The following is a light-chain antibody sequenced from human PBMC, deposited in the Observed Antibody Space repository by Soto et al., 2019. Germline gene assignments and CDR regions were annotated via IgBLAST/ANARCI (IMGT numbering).Light chain of an antibody. V-gene: IGKV1-5*01. J-gene: IGKJ4*01. CDR1: QSINSR. CDR2: DAS. Sequence: DIQMTQSPSTLSASVVERVTITCRASQSINSRLAWYQQKPGKAPNLLIYDASSLESGVPPRFSGSGSGTEFTLTISSLQPEDFGTYYCQQTYDSLVSFGGGTKVDIK. CDR3: QQTYDSLVS.